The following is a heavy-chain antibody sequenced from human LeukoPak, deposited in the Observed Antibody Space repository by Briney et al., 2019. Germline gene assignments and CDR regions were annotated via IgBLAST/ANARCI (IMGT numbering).Heavy chain of an antibody. V-gene: IGHV1-18*01. CDR1: GYTFTIYG. D-gene: IGHD3-10*01. J-gene: IGHJ4*02. CDR2: ISGYKGNT. Sequence: ASVTVSFKASGYTFTIYGISWVRQAPGQGLEWMGWISGYKGNTNYAQKLQGRVTMTTDTSTSTAYVELRSLRSDDTAVYYCARAGNYGSGKSDYWGQGTLVTVSS. CDR3: ARAGNYGSGKSDY.